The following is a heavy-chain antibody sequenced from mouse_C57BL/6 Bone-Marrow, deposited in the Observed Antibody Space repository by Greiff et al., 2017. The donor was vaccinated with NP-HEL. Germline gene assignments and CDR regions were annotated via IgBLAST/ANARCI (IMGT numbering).Heavy chain of an antibody. CDR3: ATYDYGY. V-gene: IGHV1-42*01. J-gene: IGHJ2*01. CDR1: GYSFTGYY. D-gene: IGHD2-4*01. CDR2: INPSTGGT. Sequence: EVKLMESGPELVKPGASVKISCKASGYSFTGYYMNWVKQSPEKSLEWIGEINPSTGGTTYNQKFKAKATLTVDKSSSTAYMQLKSLTSEDSAVYYCATYDYGYWGQGTTLTVSS.